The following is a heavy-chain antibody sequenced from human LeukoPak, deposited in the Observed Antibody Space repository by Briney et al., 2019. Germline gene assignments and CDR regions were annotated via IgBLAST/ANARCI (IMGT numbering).Heavy chain of an antibody. CDR3: AKGIKYYYDSSGIDY. CDR2: ISWNSGSI. Sequence: GRSLRLSCAASGFTFDDYAMHWVRQAPGKGLEWVSCISWNSGSIGYADSVKGRFTISRDNAKNSLYLQMNSLRAEDMALYYCAKGIKYYYDSSGIDYWGQGTLVTVSS. V-gene: IGHV3-9*03. J-gene: IGHJ4*02. CDR1: GFTFDDYA. D-gene: IGHD3-22*01.